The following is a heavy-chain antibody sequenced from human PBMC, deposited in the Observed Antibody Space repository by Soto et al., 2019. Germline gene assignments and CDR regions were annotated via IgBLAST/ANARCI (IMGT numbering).Heavy chain of an antibody. CDR3: ARSPSWGGYYYYGMDV. D-gene: IGHD3-16*01. J-gene: IGHJ6*02. V-gene: IGHV1-69*13. CDR2: IIPIFGTA. Sequence: VKVSCKASGGTFSSYAISWVRQAPGQGPEWMGGIIPIFGTANYAQKFQGRVTITADESTSTAYMELSSLRSEDTAVYYCARSPSWGGYYYYGMDVWGQGTTVTVS. CDR1: GGTFSSYA.